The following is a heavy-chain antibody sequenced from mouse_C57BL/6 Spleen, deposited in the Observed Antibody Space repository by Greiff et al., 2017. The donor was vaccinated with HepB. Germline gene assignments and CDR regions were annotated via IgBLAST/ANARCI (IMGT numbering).Heavy chain of an antibody. CDR3: ARRDSSGVFAY. CDR1: GFTFSSYG. CDR2: ISSGGSYT. Sequence: DVKLVESGGDLVKPGGSLKLSCAASGFTFSSYGMSWVRQTPDKRLEWVATISSGGSYTYYPDSVKGRFTISRDNAKNTLDMQMSSLNSEDTAMYYCARRDSSGVFAYWVQGTLVTVSA. V-gene: IGHV5-6*02. D-gene: IGHD3-2*02. J-gene: IGHJ3*01.